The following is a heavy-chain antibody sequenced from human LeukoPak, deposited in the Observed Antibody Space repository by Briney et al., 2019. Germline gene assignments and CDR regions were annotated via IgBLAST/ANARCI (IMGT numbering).Heavy chain of an antibody. D-gene: IGHD3-22*01. Sequence: GGSLRLSCAASGFTFSSYSMNWVRQAPGKGLEWVSSISSSSSYIYYADSVKGRFTISRDNAKNSLYLQMNSLRAEDTAVYYCXXXXXXGXXXYYDAPFFDYWGQGTLVTVSS. V-gene: IGHV3-21*01. CDR1: GFTFSSYS. CDR2: ISSSSSYI. CDR3: XXXXXXGXXXYYDAPFFDY. J-gene: IGHJ4*02.